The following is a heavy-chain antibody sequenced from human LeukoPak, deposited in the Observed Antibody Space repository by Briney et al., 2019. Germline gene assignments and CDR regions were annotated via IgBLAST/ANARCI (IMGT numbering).Heavy chain of an antibody. Sequence: GASVKVSCKASGYTFTGYYMHWVRQAPGQGLEWMGIINPSGGSTSYAQKFQGRVTMTRDMSTSTVYMELSSLRSEDTAVYYCARDFGYYDSSGYSNWFDPWGQGTLVTVSS. CDR2: INPSGGST. V-gene: IGHV1-46*01. CDR1: GYTFTGYY. D-gene: IGHD3-22*01. CDR3: ARDFGYYDSSGYSNWFDP. J-gene: IGHJ5*02.